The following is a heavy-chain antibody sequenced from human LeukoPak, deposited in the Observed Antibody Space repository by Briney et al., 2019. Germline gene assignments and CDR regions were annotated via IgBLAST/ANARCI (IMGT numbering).Heavy chain of an antibody. CDR1: GGSFSGYY. CDR2: INLGGST. V-gene: IGHV4-34*01. CDR3: ARENSSYDC. D-gene: IGHD5-12*01. Sequence: APLYLPCAVYGGSFSGYYWSWIRPPPGKGLEWIGEINLGGSTNYNPSLRSRVTISVDTTKNQFSLKLSSVTAADAAVYYRARENSSYDCWGQGTLVTVSS. J-gene: IGHJ4*02.